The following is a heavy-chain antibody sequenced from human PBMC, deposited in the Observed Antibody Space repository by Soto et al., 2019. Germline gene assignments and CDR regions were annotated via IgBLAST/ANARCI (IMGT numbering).Heavy chain of an antibody. Sequence: ASVKVSCKASGYTFTGYYMHWVRQAPGQGLEWMGWINPNSGGTNYAQKFQGWVTMTRDTSISTAYMELGRLGSDDTAVYYCARDRDGMTTVTTHLDYWGQGTLVTVSS. J-gene: IGHJ4*02. CDR2: INPNSGGT. D-gene: IGHD4-17*01. V-gene: IGHV1-2*04. CDR3: ARDRDGMTTVTTHLDY. CDR1: GYTFTGYY.